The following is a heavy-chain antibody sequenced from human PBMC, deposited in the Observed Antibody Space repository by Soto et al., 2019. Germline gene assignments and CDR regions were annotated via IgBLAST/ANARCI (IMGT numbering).Heavy chain of an antibody. CDR3: AKGRGITIFGVVTYGMDV. CDR1: GFTFSSYA. D-gene: IGHD3-3*01. CDR2: ISGSGGST. V-gene: IGHV3-23*01. Sequence: EVQLLESGGGLVQPGGSLRLSCAASGFTFSSYAMSWVRQAPGKGLEWVSAISGSGGSTYYADSVKGRFTISRDNSKNPLYLQMSSLRAEDTAVYYCAKGRGITIFGVVTYGMDVWGQGTTVTVSS. J-gene: IGHJ6*02.